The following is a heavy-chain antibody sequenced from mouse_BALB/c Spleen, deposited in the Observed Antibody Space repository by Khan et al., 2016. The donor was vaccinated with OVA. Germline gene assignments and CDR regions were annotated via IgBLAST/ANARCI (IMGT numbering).Heavy chain of an antibody. V-gene: IGHV9-4*02. Sequence: QIQLVQSGPELKKPGETVRISCKASWYTFTTAGIQWVQKMPGKGLKWIGWINTHSGVPKYAEDFKGRFAFSLEISVSTAYLQITNLKNEDTATXFCARGGAAYYRNDGGAMEYWGQGTSVTVSS. CDR2: INTHSGVP. CDR3: ARGGAAYYRNDGGAMEY. CDR1: WYTFTTAG. J-gene: IGHJ4*01. D-gene: IGHD2-14*01.